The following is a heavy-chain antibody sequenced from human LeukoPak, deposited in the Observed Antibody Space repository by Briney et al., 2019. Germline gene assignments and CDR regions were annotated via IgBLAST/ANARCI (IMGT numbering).Heavy chain of an antibody. D-gene: IGHD6-13*01. CDR1: GFTFSSFG. CDR2: IRYDGSNK. J-gene: IGHJ4*02. V-gene: IGHV3-30*02. Sequence: GGSLRLSCAASGFTFSSFGMHWVRQAPGKGLGWISFIRYDGSNKYYTDSVKGRFTISRDNSQNTLYLQMNSLRTEDPALYFCAKDRTMAADGTYFDYWGQGTLVTVSS. CDR3: AKDRTMAADGTYFDY.